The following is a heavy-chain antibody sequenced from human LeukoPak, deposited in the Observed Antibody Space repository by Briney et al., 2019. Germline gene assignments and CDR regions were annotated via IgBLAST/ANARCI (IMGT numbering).Heavy chain of an antibody. CDR1: GFTFDDYA. V-gene: IGHV3-9*01. Sequence: GGSLRLSCAASGFTFDDYAMHWVRQAPGKGLEWVSGISWNSDSIGYADSVKGRFTISRDNAKNSLYLQMSSLRVEDTAVYYCARDTSPKFSDSKSYYDAFDVWGQGTMVTVSS. CDR2: ISWNSDSI. J-gene: IGHJ3*01. D-gene: IGHD3-22*01. CDR3: ARDTSPKFSDSKSYYDAFDV.